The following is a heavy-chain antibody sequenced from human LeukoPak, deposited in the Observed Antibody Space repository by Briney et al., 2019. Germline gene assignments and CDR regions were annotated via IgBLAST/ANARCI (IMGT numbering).Heavy chain of an antibody. V-gene: IGHV4-4*07. CDR1: GGSISSYY. Sequence: SETLSLTCTVSGGSISSYYWSWIRQPAGKGLEWIGRIYTSGSTNYNPSLKSRVTMSVDTSKNQFSLNLSSVTAADTAVYYCARVFPYDSSGYYFDYWGQGTLVTVSS. CDR2: IYTSGST. J-gene: IGHJ4*02. CDR3: ARVFPYDSSGYYFDY. D-gene: IGHD3-22*01.